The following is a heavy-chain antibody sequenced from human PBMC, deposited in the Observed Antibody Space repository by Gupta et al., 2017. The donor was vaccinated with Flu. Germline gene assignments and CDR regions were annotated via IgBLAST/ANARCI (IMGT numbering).Heavy chain of an antibody. D-gene: IGHD2-15*01. CDR2: INPNSGGT. V-gene: IGHV1-2*02. CDR3: ARLVVAATPFQETYYFDY. J-gene: IGHJ4*02. CDR1: GYTFTGYY. Sequence: QVQLVQSGAEVKKPGASVKVSCKASGYTFTGYYMHWVRQAPGQGLEWMGWINPNSGGTNDAQKFQGRVTMTRDTSISTAYMELSRLRSDDTAVYYCARLVVAATPFQETYYFDYWGQGTLVTVSS.